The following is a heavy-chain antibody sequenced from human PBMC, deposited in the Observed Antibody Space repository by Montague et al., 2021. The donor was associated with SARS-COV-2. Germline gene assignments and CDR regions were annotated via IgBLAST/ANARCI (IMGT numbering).Heavy chain of an antibody. CDR3: ARRRGWPYFDF. J-gene: IGHJ4*02. Sequence: SETLSLTCTVSGGSIISYYWSWIRQYPGKRLEWIGYIYSTGSSDYNPSIESRVTMSIDMSKNQFSLNLTSVTAADTAVHYCARRRGWPYFDFWGQGTLVTVS. CDR2: IYSTGSS. V-gene: IGHV4-59*08. CDR1: GGSIISYY. D-gene: IGHD6-19*01.